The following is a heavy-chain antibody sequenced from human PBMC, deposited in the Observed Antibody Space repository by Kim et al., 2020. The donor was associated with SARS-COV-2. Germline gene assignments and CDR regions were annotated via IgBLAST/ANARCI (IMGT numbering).Heavy chain of an antibody. V-gene: IGHV4-34*01. CDR2: INHSGST. CDR3: ARGDYGSGSYYILDY. D-gene: IGHD3-10*01. J-gene: IGHJ4*02. Sequence: SETLSLTCAVYGGSFSGYYWSWIRQPPGKGLEWIGEINHSGSTNYNPSLKSRVTISVDTSKNQFSLKLSSVTAADTAVYYCARGDYGSGSYYILDYWGQGTLVTVSS. CDR1: GGSFSGYY.